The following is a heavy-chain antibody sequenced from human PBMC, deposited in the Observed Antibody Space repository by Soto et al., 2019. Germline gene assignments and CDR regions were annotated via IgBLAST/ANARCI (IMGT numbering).Heavy chain of an antibody. J-gene: IGHJ6*03. CDR1: GDTFSNHT. V-gene: IGHV1-69*04. D-gene: IGHD4-17*01. CDR2: IIPILGVA. CDR3: AGGAEIGTVTQGYYYYMDG. Sequence: QVQLVQSGAEVKKPGSSVKVSCKASGDTFSNHTISWVRQAPGQGLEWMGRIIPILGVANYAQKFQGRVTITGEKSTSTGYMELSSFRSADTGVYYCAGGAEIGTVTQGYYYYMDGWGKGTTVTVSS.